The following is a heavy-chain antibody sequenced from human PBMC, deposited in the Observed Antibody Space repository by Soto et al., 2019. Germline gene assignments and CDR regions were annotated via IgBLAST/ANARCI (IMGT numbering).Heavy chain of an antibody. J-gene: IGHJ4*02. CDR1: GFTFSSYG. V-gene: IGHV3-30*03. Sequence: QVQLVESGGGVVQPGRSLRLSCAASGFTFSSYGMHWVRQAPGKGLEWVAVISYDGSNKYYVDSVKGRLTISRDNAKNSLYLQMNSLRAEDTAMYYCASSPHKDGRPDYWGQGTLVTVSS. D-gene: IGHD2-15*01. CDR2: ISYDGSNK. CDR3: ASSPHKDGRPDY.